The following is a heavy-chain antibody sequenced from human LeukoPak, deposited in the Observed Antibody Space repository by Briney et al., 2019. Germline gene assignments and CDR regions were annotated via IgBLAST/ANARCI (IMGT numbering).Heavy chain of an antibody. Sequence: GGSLRLSCAASGFTFSIYSMNWVRQAPGKGPQWISDISGSSTIKKYADSVKGRFTISRDNAKNSLYLQINSLRVEDTAVYYCARTMYDTSGNPNDCWGQGTLVTVSS. CDR1: GFTFSIYS. V-gene: IGHV3-48*04. D-gene: IGHD3-22*01. J-gene: IGHJ4*02. CDR3: ARTMYDTSGNPNDC. CDR2: ISGSSTIK.